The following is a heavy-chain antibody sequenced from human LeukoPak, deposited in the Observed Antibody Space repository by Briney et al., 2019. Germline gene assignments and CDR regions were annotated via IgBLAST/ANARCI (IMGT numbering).Heavy chain of an antibody. V-gene: IGHV3-23*01. CDR3: ARDLGQYYDTSDNWFDP. D-gene: IGHD3-22*01. CDR2: IRGNGGST. Sequence: PGGSLRLSCAASGFTFSSYGMSWVRQAPGKGLEWVSAIRGNGGSTYYAHSVKGRFTISRDNAKNTLNLQMNSLRAEDTAVYYCARDLGQYYDTSDNWFDPWGQGTLVTVSS. J-gene: IGHJ5*02. CDR1: GFTFSSYG.